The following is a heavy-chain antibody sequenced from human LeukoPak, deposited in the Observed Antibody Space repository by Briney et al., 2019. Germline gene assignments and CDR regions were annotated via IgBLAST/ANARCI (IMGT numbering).Heavy chain of an antibody. Sequence: SVKVSCKASGDTFSSYAINWVRQAPGQGLEWMGRIIPILNIANYAQNFQGRVTITADKSTSTAYVELSSLRSEDTAVYYCARGGGNDHPYYFDYWGQGTLVTISS. J-gene: IGHJ4*02. CDR3: ARGGGNDHPYYFDY. CDR2: IIPILNIA. V-gene: IGHV1-69*04. D-gene: IGHD4-23*01. CDR1: GDTFSSYA.